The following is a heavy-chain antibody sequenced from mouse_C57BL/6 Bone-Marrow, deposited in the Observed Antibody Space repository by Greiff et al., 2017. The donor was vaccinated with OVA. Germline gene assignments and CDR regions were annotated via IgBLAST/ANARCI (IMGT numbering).Heavy chain of an antibody. D-gene: IGHD3-2*02. CDR3: ARQLSPKLYFDY. CDR1: GFNIKNTY. CDR2: IDPANGNT. Sequence: EVKLVESVAELVRPGASVKLSCTASGFNIKNTYMHWVKQRPEQGLEWIGRIDPANGNTKYAPKFQGKATITADTSSNTAYLQLSSLTSEDTAIYYCARQLSPKLYFDYWGQGTTLTVSS. V-gene: IGHV14-3*01. J-gene: IGHJ2*01.